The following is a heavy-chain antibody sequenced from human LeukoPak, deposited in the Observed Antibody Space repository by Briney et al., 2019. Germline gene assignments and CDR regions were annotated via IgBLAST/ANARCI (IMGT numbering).Heavy chain of an antibody. D-gene: IGHD3-10*01. V-gene: IGHV3-30*18. CDR2: ISYDGSNQ. J-gene: IGHJ3*02. CDR3: AKARVTYLDDAFDI. CDR1: GFMFRSYG. Sequence: GRSLRLSCAASGFMFRSYGMHWVRQSPGKGLEWVAGISYDGSNQYYADSVKGRFTISRDNSKNTLSLQMNSLRAEDTAVYYCAKARVTYLDDAFDIWGQGTMVTVSS.